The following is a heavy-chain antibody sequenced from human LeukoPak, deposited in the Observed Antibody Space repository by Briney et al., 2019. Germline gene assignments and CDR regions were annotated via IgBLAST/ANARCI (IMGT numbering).Heavy chain of an antibody. CDR2: INHSGST. D-gene: IGHD6-13*01. CDR1: GGSFSGYY. Sequence: SETLSLTCAVYGGSFSGYYWSWIRQPPGKGLEWIGEINHSGSTNYNPSLKSRVTISVDTSKNQFSLKLSSVTAADTAVYYCARGKASGSWYAHLAFDIWGQGTVVTVSS. J-gene: IGHJ3*02. V-gene: IGHV4-34*01. CDR3: ARGKASGSWYAHLAFDI.